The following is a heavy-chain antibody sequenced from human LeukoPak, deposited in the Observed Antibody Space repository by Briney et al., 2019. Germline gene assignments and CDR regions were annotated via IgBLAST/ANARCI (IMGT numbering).Heavy chain of an antibody. V-gene: IGHV4-39*01. CDR3: ARNRIAVAVFDY. D-gene: IGHD6-19*01. CDR1: GDSITNSTYY. Sequence: SETLSLTCTVSGDSITNSTYYWGWVRQPPGKGLEWIGTFSYSRSTYYNPSLKSRVTIYVDTSKNQFTLKLNSVTAADTAVYYCARNRIAVAVFDYWGQGTLVTVSS. CDR2: FSYSRST. J-gene: IGHJ4*02.